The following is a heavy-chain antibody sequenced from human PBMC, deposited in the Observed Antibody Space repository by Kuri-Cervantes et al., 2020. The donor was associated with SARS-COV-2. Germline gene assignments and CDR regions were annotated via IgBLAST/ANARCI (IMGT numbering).Heavy chain of an antibody. CDR3: ARLTAAAGIPPHYYYGMDV. D-gene: IGHD6-13*01. V-gene: IGHV5-10-1*01. J-gene: IGHJ6*02. CDR2: IDPSDSYT. Sequence: KVSCKGSGYSFTSYWISWVRQMPGKGLEWMGRIDPSDSYTNYSPSFQGHVTISADKSISTAYLQWSSLKASDTAMYYCARLTAAAGIPPHYYYGMDVWGQGTTVTVSS. CDR1: GYSFTSYW.